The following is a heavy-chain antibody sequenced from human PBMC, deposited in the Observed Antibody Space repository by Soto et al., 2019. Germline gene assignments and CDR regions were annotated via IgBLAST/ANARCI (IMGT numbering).Heavy chain of an antibody. CDR3: ARDTFGGAYDFLH. Sequence: EVQLVESGGGLVQPGGSLRLSCAASGFNVSSFYMTWVRQAPGKGLQWVAVISSGGSTYYADSVKGRFTISRDNSKNTLYLEMNSLRAEDTAVYYCARDTFGGAYDFLHGGQGTLVTVSS. J-gene: IGHJ4*02. V-gene: IGHV3-66*01. CDR2: ISSGGST. CDR1: GFNVSSFY. D-gene: IGHD3-3*01.